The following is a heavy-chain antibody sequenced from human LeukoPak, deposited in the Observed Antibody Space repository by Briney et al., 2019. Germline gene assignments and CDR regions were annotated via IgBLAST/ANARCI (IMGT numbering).Heavy chain of an antibody. CDR3: ARGLIFGVVGGDY. V-gene: IGHV1-2*02. Sequence: ASVKVSCKASGYTFTGYYMHWVRQAPGQGLEWMGWINPNSGGTNYAQKFQGRVTMTRDTSISTAYMELSSLRSEDTAVYYCARGLIFGVVGGDYWGQGTLVTVSS. CDR2: INPNSGGT. CDR1: GYTFTGYY. D-gene: IGHD3-3*01. J-gene: IGHJ4*02.